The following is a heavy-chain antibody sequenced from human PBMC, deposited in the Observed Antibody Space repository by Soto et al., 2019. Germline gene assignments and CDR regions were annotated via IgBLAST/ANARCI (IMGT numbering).Heavy chain of an antibody. CDR3: ARDIVVVPAAIIGSAPNWFDP. V-gene: IGHV4-39*02. D-gene: IGHD2-2*01. CDR1: GGSISSSSYY. J-gene: IGHJ5*02. CDR2: IYYSGST. Sequence: SETLSLTCTVSGGSISSSSYYWGWIRQPPGKGLEWIGSIYYSGSTYYNPSLKSRVTISVDTSKNQFSLKLSSVTAADTAVYYCARDIVVVPAAIIGSAPNWFDPRGQGTLVTVSS.